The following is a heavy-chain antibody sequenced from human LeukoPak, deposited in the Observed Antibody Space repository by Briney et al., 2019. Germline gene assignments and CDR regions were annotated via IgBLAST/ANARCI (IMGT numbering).Heavy chain of an antibody. Sequence: SETLSLTCTVSGGSISSYYWSWIRQPAGKGLEWVGRIYTSGSTNYNPSLKSRVTMSVDTSKNQFSLKLSSVTAADTAVYYCARGGETRTRNAFDIWGQGTMVTVSS. CDR2: IYTSGST. D-gene: IGHD3-10*01. V-gene: IGHV4-4*07. CDR3: ARGGETRTRNAFDI. J-gene: IGHJ3*02. CDR1: GGSISSYY.